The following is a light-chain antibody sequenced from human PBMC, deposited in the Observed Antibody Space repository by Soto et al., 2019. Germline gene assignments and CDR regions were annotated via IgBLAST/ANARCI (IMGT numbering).Light chain of an antibody. J-gene: IGLJ1*01. CDR1: SSNIGAGYD. CDR3: QSYDSSLSASV. CDR2: GNS. V-gene: IGLV1-40*01. Sequence: QSVLTQPPSVSGAPGQTVTISCTGSSSNIGAGYDVHWYQQLPGTAPKLLIYGNSNRPSGVPDRFSGSKSGTSASLAITGLQAEDEADYYCQSYDSSLSASVFGTGTKLTVL.